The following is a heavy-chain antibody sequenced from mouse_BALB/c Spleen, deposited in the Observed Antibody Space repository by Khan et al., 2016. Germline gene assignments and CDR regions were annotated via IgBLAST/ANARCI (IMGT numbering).Heavy chain of an antibody. CDR1: GYSITSDYA. D-gene: IGHD2-2*01. Sequence: QLQESGPGLVKPSQSLSLTCTVTGYSITSDYAWNWIRQFPGNKLEWMGYISYSGTTTYNPSLKSRISITRDTSKNQFFLQLNSVTTEDTATYYCARWLDAMDYWGQGTSVTVSS. J-gene: IGHJ4*01. CDR3: ARWLDAMDY. V-gene: IGHV3-2*02. CDR2: ISYSGTT.